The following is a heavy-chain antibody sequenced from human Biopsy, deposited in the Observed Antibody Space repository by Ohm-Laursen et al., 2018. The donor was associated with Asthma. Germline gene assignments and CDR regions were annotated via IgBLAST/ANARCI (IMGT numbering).Heavy chain of an antibody. D-gene: IGHD3-9*01. V-gene: IGHV1-3*01. CDR2: INAGNGNT. CDR3: ARTYYDFLTGQVNDAFAI. J-gene: IGHJ3*02. CDR1: GYTFINYA. Sequence: ASVKVSCKASGYTFINYAIHWVRQAPGQRLEWMGWINAGNGNTKYSQKFQGRVTITRDTSASTAYMDLSSLRSEDTAVYYCARTYYDFLTGQVNDAFAIRGQGTVVTVSS.